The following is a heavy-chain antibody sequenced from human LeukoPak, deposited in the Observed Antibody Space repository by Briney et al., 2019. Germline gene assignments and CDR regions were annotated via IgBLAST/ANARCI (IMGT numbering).Heavy chain of an antibody. Sequence: SEPLSLTCTVSGGSISSYYWSWIRQPPGKGLEWIGYISYSGSTNYNPSLKSRVTISVDTSKNQFSLKLSSVTAADTAVYYCARDRGSSGWYEPDFDYWGQGTLVTVSS. CDR1: GGSISSYY. J-gene: IGHJ4*02. D-gene: IGHD6-19*01. CDR3: ARDRGSSGWYEPDFDY. V-gene: IGHV4-59*01. CDR2: ISYSGST.